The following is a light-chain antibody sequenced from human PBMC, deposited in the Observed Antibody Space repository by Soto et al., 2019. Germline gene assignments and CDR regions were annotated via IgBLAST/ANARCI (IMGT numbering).Light chain of an antibody. J-gene: IGKJ4*01. Sequence: EIVLTQSPATLSLSPGERATLSCRASQSVNNYLAWYQQKPGQTPRLLIYDAFNRATGIPARFSGSVSGTDFTLTISSLEPEDCAVYYCQQRANWPPFFGGGTKVEIK. V-gene: IGKV3-11*01. CDR2: DAF. CDR3: QQRANWPPF. CDR1: QSVNNY.